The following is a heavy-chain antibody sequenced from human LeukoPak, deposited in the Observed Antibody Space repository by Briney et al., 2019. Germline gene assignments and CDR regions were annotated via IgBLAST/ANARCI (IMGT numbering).Heavy chain of an antibody. CDR3: ARGLDTAKVGY. J-gene: IGHJ4*02. Sequence: SETLSLTCTVSDASISEYYWTWIRQPPGKGLEWLGHIHPSGSTYSNPSLRSRVTVSVDTPKNQFSLTLSSVTAADTAMYFCARGLDTAKVGYWGQGTLVTVSS. CDR1: DASISEYY. CDR2: IHPSGST. V-gene: IGHV4-4*08. D-gene: IGHD5-18*01.